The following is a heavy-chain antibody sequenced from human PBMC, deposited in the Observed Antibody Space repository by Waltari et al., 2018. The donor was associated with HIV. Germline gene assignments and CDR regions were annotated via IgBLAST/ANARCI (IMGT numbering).Heavy chain of an antibody. D-gene: IGHD1-26*01. J-gene: IGHJ6*02. Sequence: EVQLVESGGGLIETGGSLRLSCGASGFTVSSNYMSWVRQAPGKVLGGVSVIYSGGRRYDAYSVKGRCTICRDNSKNTVSLHMNSLRAEDTAVYYCARDPRSSGYYGVDVWGQGTAVTVSS. CDR2: IYSGGRR. CDR3: ARDPRSSGYYGVDV. V-gene: IGHV3-53*01. CDR1: GFTVSSNY.